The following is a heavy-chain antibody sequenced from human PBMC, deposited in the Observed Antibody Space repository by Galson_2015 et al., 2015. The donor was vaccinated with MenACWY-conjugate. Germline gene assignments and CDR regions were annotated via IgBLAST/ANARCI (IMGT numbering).Heavy chain of an antibody. D-gene: IGHD2-15*01. CDR1: GYTFTSFG. Sequence: SVKVSCKASGYTFTSFGITWVRQAPGQGLEWMGWISVANGNTNYAQRFQDRVTMTTDTSTSTAYMELRSLRSDDTAVYYCARVLAAAGEGGDYWGQGTLLTVSS. CDR3: ARVLAAAGEGGDY. J-gene: IGHJ4*02. CDR2: ISVANGNT. V-gene: IGHV1-18*01.